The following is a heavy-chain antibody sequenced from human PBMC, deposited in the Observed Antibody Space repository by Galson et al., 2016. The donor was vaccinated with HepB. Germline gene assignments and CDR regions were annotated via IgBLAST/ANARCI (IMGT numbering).Heavy chain of an antibody. D-gene: IGHD4-17*01. CDR1: GFTFASYG. J-gene: IGHJ4*02. Sequence: SLRLPCAASGFTFASYGMHWVRQAPAKGLEWVAFIWYDGTIKYYADSVKGRFTISRDNSKDTLYLQMNSLRAEDTAVYYCARDYGDSNSYFNYWGQGTLVTVSS. CDR2: IWYDGTIK. CDR3: ARDYGDSNSYFNY. V-gene: IGHV3-33*01.